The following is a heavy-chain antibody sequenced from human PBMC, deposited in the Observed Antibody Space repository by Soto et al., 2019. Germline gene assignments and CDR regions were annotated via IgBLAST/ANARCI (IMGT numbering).Heavy chain of an antibody. J-gene: IGHJ4*02. Sequence: GGSLRLSCAASGFTFSSYAMSWVRQAPGKGLEWVSAISGSGGSTYYADSVKGRFTISRDNSKNTLYLQMNSLRAEDTAVYYCAKDGFPYGDYSYYFDYWGQGTLVTVSS. CDR2: ISGSGGST. CDR1: GFTFSSYA. D-gene: IGHD4-17*01. CDR3: AKDGFPYGDYSYYFDY. V-gene: IGHV3-23*01.